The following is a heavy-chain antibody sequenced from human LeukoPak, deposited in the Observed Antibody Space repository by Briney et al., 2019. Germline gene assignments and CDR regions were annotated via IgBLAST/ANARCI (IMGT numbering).Heavy chain of an antibody. D-gene: IGHD6-13*01. J-gene: IGHJ2*01. Sequence: GGSLRLSCAASGFTFSSYGMHWVRQAPGKGLEWVAFIRYDGSNKYYADSVKGRFTISRDNSKNTLYLQMNSLRAEDTAVYYCARAGSSWHTLGYFDLWGRGTLVTVSS. CDR2: IRYDGSNK. CDR1: GFTFSSYG. V-gene: IGHV3-30*02. CDR3: ARAGSSWHTLGYFDL.